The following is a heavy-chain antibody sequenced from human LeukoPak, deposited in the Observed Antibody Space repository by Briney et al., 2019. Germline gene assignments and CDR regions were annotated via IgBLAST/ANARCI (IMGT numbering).Heavy chain of an antibody. CDR2: INSDGSST. CDR1: GFTFSSYW. V-gene: IGHV3-74*01. CDR3: ARDRSGSPRKLNDAFDI. J-gene: IGHJ3*02. Sequence: GGSLRLSCAASGFTFSSYWMHWVRQAPGKGLVWVSRINSDGSSTSYADSVKGRFTISRDNAKNTLYLQMNSLRAEDTAVYYCARDRSGSPRKLNDAFDIWGQGTMVTVSS. D-gene: IGHD6-19*01.